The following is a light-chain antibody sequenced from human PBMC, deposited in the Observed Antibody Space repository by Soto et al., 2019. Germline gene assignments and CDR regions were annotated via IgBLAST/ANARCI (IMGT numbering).Light chain of an antibody. CDR2: EDV. J-gene: IGLJ2*01. V-gene: IGLV2-23*01. CDR3: CSYAGGTSVV. CDR1: SSDVGKYNL. Sequence: QSALTQPASVSGSPGQSITISCTGTSSDVGKYNLVSWYQQHPGKAPKLMIYEDVERPSGISNRFSGSKSGNTASLTISGLRTEDEDDYYCCSYAGGTSVVFGGGTKLTVL.